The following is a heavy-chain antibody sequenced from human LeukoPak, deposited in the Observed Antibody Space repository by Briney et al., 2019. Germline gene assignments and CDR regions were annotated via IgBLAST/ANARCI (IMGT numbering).Heavy chain of an antibody. Sequence: GRSLRLSCTTSGFTFGDYVMSWVRQAPGKGLEWAGLIRSKALGATTDYAASVKGRFTISRDDSTSFAYPQMNSLKSEDTAVYYCNPYYFGSGIYYNFAYWGQGTLVTVSS. CDR1: GFTFGDYV. D-gene: IGHD3-10*01. J-gene: IGHJ4*02. V-gene: IGHV3-49*04. CDR3: NPYYFGSGIYYNFAY. CDR2: IRSKALGATT.